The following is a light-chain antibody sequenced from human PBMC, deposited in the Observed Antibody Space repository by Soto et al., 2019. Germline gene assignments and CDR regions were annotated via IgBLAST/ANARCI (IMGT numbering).Light chain of an antibody. CDR3: SSYCRVSPYV. CDR2: DVT. V-gene: IGLV2-14*03. CDR1: SSDVGGYNY. Sequence: QSVLTQPASVSGSPGQSITVSCTGTSSDVGGYNYVSWYQQHPGKAPRLLIYDVTNRPSGVSNRFSGSKSGNTASLTISGLQAEDEADYYCSSYCRVSPYVFGTGSMVTV. J-gene: IGLJ1*01.